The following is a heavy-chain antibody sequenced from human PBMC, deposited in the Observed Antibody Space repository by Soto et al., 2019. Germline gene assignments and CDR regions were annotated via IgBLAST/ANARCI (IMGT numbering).Heavy chain of an antibody. J-gene: IGHJ6*02. CDR2: ISYDGSNK. V-gene: IGHV3-30*03. CDR3: ARGQYSSSLYYYYYGMDV. CDR1: GFTFSNYG. Sequence: SLRLSCAASGFTFSNYGMHWVRQAPGKGLEWVAVISYDGSNKYYADSVKGRFTISRDNSKNTLYLQMNSLRAEDTAVYYCARGQYSSSLYYYYYGMDVWGQGTTVTVSS. D-gene: IGHD6-6*01.